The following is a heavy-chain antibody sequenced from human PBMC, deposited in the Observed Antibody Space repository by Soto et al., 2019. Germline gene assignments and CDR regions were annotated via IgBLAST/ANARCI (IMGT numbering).Heavy chain of an antibody. D-gene: IGHD2-2*01. Sequence: ASVKVSCKASGYTFTSYDINWVRQATGQGLEWMGWMNPNSGNTGYAQKFQGRVTMTRNTSISTAYMELSSLRSEDTAVYYCARGISVKVVPAAMSLMEDYYYYYMDFWGKGTTVTVSS. CDR2: MNPNSGNT. V-gene: IGHV1-8*01. CDR1: GYTFTSYD. J-gene: IGHJ6*03. CDR3: ARGISVKVVPAAMSLMEDYYYYYMDF.